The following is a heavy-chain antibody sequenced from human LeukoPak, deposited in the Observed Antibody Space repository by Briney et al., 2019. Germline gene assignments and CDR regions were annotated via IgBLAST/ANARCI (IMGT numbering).Heavy chain of an antibody. CDR3: ARVVDVRGEPTYFDP. J-gene: IGHJ5*02. D-gene: IGHD1-14*01. CDR2: IYGGGGT. Sequence: PGGSLRLSCAASGFTFSTYAMSWVRQAPGKGLEWVSLIYGGGGTIYGDSVKGRFTISRDRSSNTLFLQMNSLRVEDTAVYFCARVVDVRGEPTYFDPWGKGTLVTVST. V-gene: IGHV3-53*01. CDR1: GFTFSTYA.